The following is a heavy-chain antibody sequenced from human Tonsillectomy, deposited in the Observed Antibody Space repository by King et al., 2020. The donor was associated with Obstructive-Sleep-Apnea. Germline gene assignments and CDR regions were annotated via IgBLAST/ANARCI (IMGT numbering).Heavy chain of an antibody. Sequence: PLQASGPGLVKPSQPLSLTCTVSGDSISSGNYYWSWIRQHPGKGLEWIGYIDYSGNTYYNPSLKSRVTISVDTSKNQFSLKVNSVTAADTAVYYCARDTGYDSSAYYSPFGYWGQGTLVTVSS. CDR2: IDYSGNT. V-gene: IGHV4-31*03. J-gene: IGHJ4*02. CDR3: ARDTGYDSSAYYSPFGY. CDR1: GDSISSGNYY. D-gene: IGHD3-22*01.